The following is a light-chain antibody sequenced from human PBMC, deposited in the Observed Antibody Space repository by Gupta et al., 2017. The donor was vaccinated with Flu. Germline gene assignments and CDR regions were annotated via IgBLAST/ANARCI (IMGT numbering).Light chain of an antibody. J-gene: IGKJ1*01. CDR1: EYIRGR. Sequence: SPSKLSASVGDRVTSTCRDTEYIRGRLERYQHKPAEVPTHMIHKASRGESGATLRFSGCGDYXEFTRTXSSPQNDEFADYYSQQDNSYRTFGXGTKVEIK. CDR3: QQDNSYRT. CDR2: KAS. V-gene: IGKV1-5*03.